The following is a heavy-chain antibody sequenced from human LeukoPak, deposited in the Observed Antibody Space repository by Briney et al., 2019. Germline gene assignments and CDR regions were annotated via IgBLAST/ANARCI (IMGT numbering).Heavy chain of an antibody. D-gene: IGHD2-21*01. CDR3: ARDLSIGNDY. CDR1: GGTFSSYA. V-gene: IGHV1-69*13. Sequence: ASVKVSCKASGGTFSSYAISWVRQAPGQGLEWMGGIIPIFGTANYAQKFQGRVMITADESTSTAYMELSSLRSEDTAVYYCARDLSIGNDYWGQGTLVTVSS. CDR2: IIPIFGTA. J-gene: IGHJ4*02.